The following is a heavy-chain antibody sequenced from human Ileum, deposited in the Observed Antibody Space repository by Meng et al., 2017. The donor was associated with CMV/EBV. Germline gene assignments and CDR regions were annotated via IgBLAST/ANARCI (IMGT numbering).Heavy chain of an antibody. V-gene: IGHV4-39*07. CDR3: ARGFYDFWEPDY. CDR2: IYYTGTT. D-gene: IGHD3/OR15-3a*01. J-gene: IGHJ4*01. Sequence: QLQLQECGPGLVKPSEPLSLTFSVSGGSISSGSHFWVWIRQPPGKGLEWIGTIYYTGTTYYNPSLKSRVTISVDTSKNQFSLKLSSVTAADTALYYRARGFYDFWEPDYWGHGTLVTVSS. CDR1: GGSISSGSHF.